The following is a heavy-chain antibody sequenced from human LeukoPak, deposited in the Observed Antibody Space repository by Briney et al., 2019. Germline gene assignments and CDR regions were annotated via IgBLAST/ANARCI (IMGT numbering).Heavy chain of an antibody. V-gene: IGHV3-64*01. Sequence: GGSLRLSCAASGFTFSTYAMHWVRQTPGKGLEYVSTITSNGGSTYYANFVRGRFTISRDNSKNTLYLQMGSLRTEDMAVYYCARDPSYSTSYSYFDSWGQGTLVTVSS. CDR3: ARDPSYSTSYSYFDS. CDR1: GFTFSTYA. D-gene: IGHD6-6*01. CDR2: ITSNGGST. J-gene: IGHJ4*02.